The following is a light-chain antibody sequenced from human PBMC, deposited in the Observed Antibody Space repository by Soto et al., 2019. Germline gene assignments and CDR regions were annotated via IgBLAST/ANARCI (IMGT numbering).Light chain of an antibody. CDR1: QDISNY. V-gene: IGKV1-27*01. CDR3: QKYNSAPRLT. CDR2: AAS. Sequence: DIQMTQSPSSLSASVGDRVTITCRASQDISNYLAWYQQKPVKVPKLLIYAASTLQSGVPSRFSGSGSGTDFTLTISSLQPEDVATYYCQKYNSAPRLTFGGGTKVEIK. J-gene: IGKJ4*01.